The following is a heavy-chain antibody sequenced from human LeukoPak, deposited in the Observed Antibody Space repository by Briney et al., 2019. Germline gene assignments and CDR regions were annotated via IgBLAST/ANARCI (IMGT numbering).Heavy chain of an antibody. D-gene: IGHD1-26*01. CDR3: ARDTGIVGATTEPFDI. CDR2: IHYSGSS. CDR1: GGSTTSFF. Sequence: SETLSLTCTVSGGSTTSFFWSWIRQPPGKGLEWIGYIHYSGSSNYSPSLKSRVTISLDTSKNQLSLKLSSVTAADTAVYYCARDTGIVGATTEPFDIWGQGTMVTVSS. J-gene: IGHJ3*02. V-gene: IGHV4-59*01.